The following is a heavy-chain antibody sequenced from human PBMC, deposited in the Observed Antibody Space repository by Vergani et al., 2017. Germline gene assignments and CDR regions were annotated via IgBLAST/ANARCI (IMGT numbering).Heavy chain of an antibody. CDR2: ISYDGSNK. D-gene: IGHD5-12*01. V-gene: IGHV3-30-3*01. Sequence: QVQLVESGGGVVQPGRSLRLSCAASGFTFSSYAMHWVRQAPGKGLEWVAVISYDGSNKYYADSVKGRFTISRDNSKNTLYLQMNSLRAEDTAVYYCARDSWRRDYYYYYGMDVWGQGTTVTVSS. J-gene: IGHJ6*02. CDR1: GFTFSSYA. CDR3: ARDSWRRDYYYYYGMDV.